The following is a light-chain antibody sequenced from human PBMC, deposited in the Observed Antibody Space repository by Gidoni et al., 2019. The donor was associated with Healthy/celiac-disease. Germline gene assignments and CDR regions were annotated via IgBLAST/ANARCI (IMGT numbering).Light chain of an antibody. J-gene: IGKJ3*01. CDR1: QSVSSSY. Sequence: EIVLTPSPGTLSLSPGERATLSCRASQSVSSSYLAWYQQKPGQAPRLLIYGASSRATGIPERFSGSGSGTDFTLTISRLEPEDFAVYYCQQDGSSPFTFXPXTKVDIK. V-gene: IGKV3-20*01. CDR3: QQDGSSPFT. CDR2: GAS.